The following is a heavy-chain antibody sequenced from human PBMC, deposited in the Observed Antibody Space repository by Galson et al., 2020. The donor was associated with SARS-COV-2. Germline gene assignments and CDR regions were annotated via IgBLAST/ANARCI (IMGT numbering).Heavy chain of an antibody. D-gene: IGHD3-16*01. CDR3: ARDVGGVASA. V-gene: IGHV3-74*01. CDR2: INEDGRIT. Sequence: GESLKISCEASGFTFSRYWLHWVRQVPGEGLVWVSRINEDGRITDYADSVRGRFTIYRDNAKNTLYLQMNHLRAEDTSVYYCARDVGGVASAWGQGTLVTVSS. J-gene: IGHJ5*02. CDR1: GFTFSRYW.